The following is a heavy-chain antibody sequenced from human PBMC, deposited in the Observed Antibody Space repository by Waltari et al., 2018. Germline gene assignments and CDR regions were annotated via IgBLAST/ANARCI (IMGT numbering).Heavy chain of an antibody. J-gene: IGHJ5*02. CDR1: VDSIRCYY. CDR2: VYSSGGT. CDR3: ARHVIIAVSDTTGNWFHP. Sequence: QVQLQESGPGLVKPSETLSLTCPVSVDSIRCYYWLCLRPSPAKRLEWIGDVYSSGGTNNNPSLMRRVTFSIDTSKNQFSLKLSSVTAADTAVYYCARHVIIAVSDTTGNWFHPWGQGTLVTVSS. D-gene: IGHD6-19*01. V-gene: IGHV4-59*08.